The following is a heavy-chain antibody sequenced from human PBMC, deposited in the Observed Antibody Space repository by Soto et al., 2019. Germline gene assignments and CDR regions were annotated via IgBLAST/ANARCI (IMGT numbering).Heavy chain of an antibody. CDR1: GYTFTSYY. J-gene: IGHJ4*02. CDR3: ARPMDSSGYYSYFDY. Sequence: ASVKVSCKASGYTFTSYYMHWVRQAPGQGLEWMGIINPSGGSTSYTQKFQGRVTMTRDTSTSTVYMELSSLRSEDTAVYYCARPMDSSGYYSYFDYWGQGTLVTVSS. CDR2: INPSGGST. D-gene: IGHD3-22*01. V-gene: IGHV1-46*01.